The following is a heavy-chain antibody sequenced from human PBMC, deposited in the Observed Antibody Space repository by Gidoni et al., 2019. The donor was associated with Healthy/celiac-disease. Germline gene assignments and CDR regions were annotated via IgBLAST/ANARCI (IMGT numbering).Heavy chain of an antibody. CDR2: INAGNGNT. CDR3: ARDRRQWLVNWFDP. D-gene: IGHD6-19*01. J-gene: IGHJ5*02. Sequence: QVQLVQSGAEVKKPGASVKVSCKPSGYTFTSYAMHWVRQAPGQRLEWMGGINAGNGNTKYSQKFQGRVTITRDTSASTAYMELSSLRSEDTAVYYCARDRRQWLVNWFDPWGQGTLVTVSS. V-gene: IGHV1-3*01. CDR1: GYTFTSYA.